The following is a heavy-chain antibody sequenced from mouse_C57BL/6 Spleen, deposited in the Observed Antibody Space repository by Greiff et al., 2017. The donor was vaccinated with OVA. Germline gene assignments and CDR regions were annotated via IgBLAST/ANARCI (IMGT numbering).Heavy chain of an antibody. Sequence: VKLMESGPGLVAPSQSLSITCTVSGFSLTSYAISWVRQPPGKGLEWLGVIWTGGGTNYNSALKSRLSISKDNSKRQVFLKMNSLQTDDTARYYCARNYYGSSYAMDYWGQGTSVTVSS. D-gene: IGHD1-1*01. V-gene: IGHV2-9-1*01. CDR1: GFSLTSYA. CDR3: ARNYYGSSYAMDY. J-gene: IGHJ4*01. CDR2: IWTGGGT.